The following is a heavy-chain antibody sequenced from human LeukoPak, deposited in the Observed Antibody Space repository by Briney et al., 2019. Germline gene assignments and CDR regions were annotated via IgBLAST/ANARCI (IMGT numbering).Heavy chain of an antibody. D-gene: IGHD2-2*01. CDR1: GGYISSSSYY. J-gene: IGHJ4*02. CDR3: ARAGQMPPSDGGPIADY. CDR2: IYYSGST. Sequence: KPSETLSLTCTVSGGYISSSSYYWGWIRQPPGKGLEWIGSIYYSGSTYYNPSLKSRVTISVDTSKNQFSLKLSSVTAADTAVYYCARAGQMPPSDGGPIADYWGQGTLVTVSS. V-gene: IGHV4-39*07.